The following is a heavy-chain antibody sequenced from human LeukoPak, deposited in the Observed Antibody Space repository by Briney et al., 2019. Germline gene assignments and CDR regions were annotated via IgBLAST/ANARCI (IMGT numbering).Heavy chain of an antibody. CDR1: GYTFTSYG. Sequence: GASVKVSCKASGYTFTSYGISWVRQAPGQGLEWMGWISAYNGNTNYAQKLQGRVTMTTDTSTSTAYMELRSLRSDDTAVYYCARDKTYYYDSSGYYLAPEGAFDIWGQGTMVTVSS. CDR2: ISAYNGNT. D-gene: IGHD3-22*01. J-gene: IGHJ3*02. V-gene: IGHV1-18*01. CDR3: ARDKTYYYDSSGYYLAPEGAFDI.